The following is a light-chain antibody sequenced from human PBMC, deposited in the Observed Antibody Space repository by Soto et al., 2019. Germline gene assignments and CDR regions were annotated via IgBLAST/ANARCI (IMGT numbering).Light chain of an antibody. V-gene: IGKV3-15*01. CDR3: QPYNNWPPVT. Sequence: EIRMTQSPATLSVSPGERATLSCRASQSVSSNLAWYQQKPGQAPRLLIYGASTRATGIPARFSGSGSGTEFTLTISSLQSEDFAVYYCQPYNNWPPVTFGQGT. CDR1: QSVSSN. J-gene: IGKJ1*01. CDR2: GAS.